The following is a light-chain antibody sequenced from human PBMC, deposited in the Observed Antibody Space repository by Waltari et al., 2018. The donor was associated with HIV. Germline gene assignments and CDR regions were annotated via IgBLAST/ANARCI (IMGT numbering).Light chain of an antibody. J-gene: IGKJ2*01. CDR3: LQSYSFPYT. CDR1: QDLGSD. CDR2: TAS. Sequence: AIQMTQSPTSLPASVGDRVTISCRAGQDLGSDLNWYQQKPGKAPELLIYTASILQSGVPSRFSGGGSGTDFTLTINSLQPEDFATYYCLQSYSFPYTFGQGTQLDIK. V-gene: IGKV1-6*01.